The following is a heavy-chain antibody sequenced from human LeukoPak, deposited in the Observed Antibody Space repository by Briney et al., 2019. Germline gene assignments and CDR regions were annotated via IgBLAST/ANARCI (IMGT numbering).Heavy chain of an antibody. V-gene: IGHV1-69*04. CDR1: GYTFTSYD. J-gene: IGHJ2*01. CDR3: ARDQLVWYFDL. CDR2: IIPILGIA. Sequence: ASVKVSCKASGYTFTSYDINWVRQATGQGLEWMGRIIPILGIANYAQKFQGRVTITADKSTSTAYMELSSLRSEDTAVYYCARDQLVWYFDLWGRGTLVTVSS. D-gene: IGHD1-1*01.